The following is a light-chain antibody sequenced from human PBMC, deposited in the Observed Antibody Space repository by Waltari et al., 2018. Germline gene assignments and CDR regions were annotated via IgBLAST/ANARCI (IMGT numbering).Light chain of an antibody. CDR3: QNHERLPAT. V-gene: IGKV3-20*01. CDR1: QSISKY. J-gene: IGKJ1*01. Sequence: VLTQSPGTLSLSPGETATLSWRASQSISKYLVWYQQRPGHAPRLLIYATSTRATGVPDRFSGSGYGTDFTLTISRLEPEDFAVYYCQNHERLPATFGQGTKVEIK. CDR2: ATS.